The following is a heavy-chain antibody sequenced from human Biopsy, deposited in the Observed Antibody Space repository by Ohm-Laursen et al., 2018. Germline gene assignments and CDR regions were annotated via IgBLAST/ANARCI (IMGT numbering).Heavy chain of an antibody. V-gene: IGHV1-46*01. CDR3: ARNTGWYGDLYYFDY. D-gene: IGHD6-19*01. CDR2: INPSGSTT. J-gene: IGHJ4*02. CDR1: GYSFTSYY. Sequence: VSSVKVSCKVSGYSFTSYYMHWVRQAPGQGLEWMGMINPSGSTTGYPQIFQGRVTMTRDTSKSTVYMELSSLRSADTAVYFCARNTGWYGDLYYFDYWGQGTLVTVSS.